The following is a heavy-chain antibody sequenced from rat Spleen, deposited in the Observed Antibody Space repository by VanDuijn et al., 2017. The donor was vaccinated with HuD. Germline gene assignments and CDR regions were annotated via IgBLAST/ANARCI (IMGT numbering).Heavy chain of an antibody. Sequence: EVQLVESGGGLVQPGRSLRLSCAASGFTFSSSGMHWIRQAPTKGLEWVATIIYDGSSTYYRDSVKGRFTISRENAKSTLYLQMNSLRSEDTATYYCARHGVNYGAYNWFAYWGQGTLVTVSS. D-gene: IGHD1-11*01. J-gene: IGHJ3*01. CDR2: IIYDGSST. CDR1: GFTFSSSG. V-gene: IGHV5-29*01. CDR3: ARHGVNYGAYNWFAY.